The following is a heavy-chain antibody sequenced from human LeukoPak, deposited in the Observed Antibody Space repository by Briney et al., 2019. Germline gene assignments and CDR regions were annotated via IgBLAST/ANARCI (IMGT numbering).Heavy chain of an antibody. V-gene: IGHV4-59*01. CDR3: ARELGSYGSFDY. Sequence: PSETLSLTCTVSGGSISSYYWSWIRQPPGKGREWIGYIYYSGSTNYNPSLKSRVTISVDTSNNQFSLKPSSVTAADTAVYYCARELGSYGSFDYWGQGTLVTVSS. J-gene: IGHJ4*02. CDR1: GGSISSYY. CDR2: IYYSGST. D-gene: IGHD5-18*01.